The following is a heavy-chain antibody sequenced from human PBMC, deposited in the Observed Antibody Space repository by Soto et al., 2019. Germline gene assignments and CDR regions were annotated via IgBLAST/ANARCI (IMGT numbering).Heavy chain of an antibody. CDR3: ARALTAAGTYIYYHGLDV. CDR1: GFSFSLYA. V-gene: IGHV3-30-3*01. D-gene: IGHD6-13*01. CDR2: ISYDGSSQ. Sequence: QLQLVESGGGVVQPGRSLRLSCAASGFSFSLYAIHWVRQAPGKGLEWVAFISYDGSSQYYADSLKGRFTISRDNSKNTVYLQMNSLRAEDTSVYYCARALTAAGTYIYYHGLDVWGQGTTVTVSS. J-gene: IGHJ6*02.